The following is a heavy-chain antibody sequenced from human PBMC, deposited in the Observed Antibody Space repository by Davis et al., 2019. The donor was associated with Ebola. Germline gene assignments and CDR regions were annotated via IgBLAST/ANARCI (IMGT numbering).Heavy chain of an antibody. CDR2: ISSSSSYI. Sequence: GESLKISCAASGFTFSSYSMNWARQAPGKGLEWVSSISSSSSYIYYADSVKGRFTISRDNAKNSLYLQMNSLRAEDTAVYYCARFDSGFQHWGQGTLVTVSS. V-gene: IGHV3-21*01. J-gene: IGHJ1*01. D-gene: IGHD6-25*01. CDR1: GFTFSSYS. CDR3: ARFDSGFQH.